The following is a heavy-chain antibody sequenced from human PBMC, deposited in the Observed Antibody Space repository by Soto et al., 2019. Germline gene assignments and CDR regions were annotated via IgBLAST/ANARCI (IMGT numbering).Heavy chain of an antibody. CDR1: GFTFSSYA. CDR2: ISGSGGST. Sequence: EVQLLESGGGLVQPGGSLRLSCAASGFTFSSYAMSWVRQAPGKGLEWVSAISGSGGSTYYADSVKGRFTISRDNSKNSLYLQMTSMRAEDTAVYYGAKWDRVVVVAAQFDYWGQGTLVTVSS. D-gene: IGHD2-15*01. CDR3: AKWDRVVVVAAQFDY. J-gene: IGHJ4*02. V-gene: IGHV3-23*01.